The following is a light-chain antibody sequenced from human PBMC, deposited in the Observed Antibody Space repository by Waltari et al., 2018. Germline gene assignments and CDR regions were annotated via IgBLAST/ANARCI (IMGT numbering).Light chain of an antibody. CDR1: TSDVGSYHY. CDR3: SSYTKTNTRV. V-gene: IGLV2-14*01. CDR2: DVR. Sequence: QSTLTQPASVSGSPGQSITISCTGTTSDVGSYHYVSWYQQFPGKAPKLIIYDVRDRPSGVSNRFSGAKSGNTAYLSISGLQTEDEATYYCSSYTKTNTRVFGGGTEVTVL. J-gene: IGLJ2*01.